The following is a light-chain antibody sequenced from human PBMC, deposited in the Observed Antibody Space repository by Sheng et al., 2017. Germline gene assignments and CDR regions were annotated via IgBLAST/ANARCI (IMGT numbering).Light chain of an antibody. CDR1: QSVSTY. J-gene: IGKJ3*01. Sequence: EIVLTQSPATLSLSPGEGATLSCRASQSVSTYLGWYQQKAGQAPRLLIYDASNRATGIPARFSGSGSGTDFTLTISSLETEDFAVYYCHQSSSWPPTFGPGTESGY. CDR2: DAS. CDR3: HQSSSWPPT. V-gene: IGKV3-11*01.